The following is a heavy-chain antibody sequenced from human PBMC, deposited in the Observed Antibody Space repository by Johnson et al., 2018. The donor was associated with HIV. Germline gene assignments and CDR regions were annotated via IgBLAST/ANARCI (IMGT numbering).Heavy chain of an antibody. V-gene: IGHV3-30*04. J-gene: IGHJ3*02. D-gene: IGHD1-26*01. CDR2: ISYDGSDT. Sequence: QVQLVESGGGLVQPGGSLRLSCAASGFTFSSYALHWVRQAPGKGLAWVDVISYDGSDTYYADSVKGRFTISRDNSKNTLYLQMNSLRAEDTAVYYCAREGGALDAFDIWGQGTMVTVSS. CDR1: GFTFSSYA. CDR3: AREGGALDAFDI.